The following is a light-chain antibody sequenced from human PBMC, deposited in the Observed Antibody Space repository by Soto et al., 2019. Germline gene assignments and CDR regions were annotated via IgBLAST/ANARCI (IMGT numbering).Light chain of an antibody. V-gene: IGKV3-20*01. Sequence: EIVLTQSPGTLSLSPGERATLSCRASQSVSSSYLAWYQQKPGQAPRILIYGASSRATGIPASLSGSGSRTEFTLNISRLEPEDFAVYYCHQYGSYRTVGQWTQVDIK. J-gene: IGKJ1*01. CDR2: GAS. CDR3: HQYGSYRT. CDR1: QSVSSSY.